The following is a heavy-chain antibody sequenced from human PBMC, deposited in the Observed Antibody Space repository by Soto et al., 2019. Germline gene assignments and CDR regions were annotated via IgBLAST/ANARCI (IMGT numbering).Heavy chain of an antibody. D-gene: IGHD6-25*01. J-gene: IGHJ4*02. Sequence: QVQLQESGPGLVESSGTLSLTCEVSSGSISSGNWWSWVRQPPGKGLEWIGEIYYTGATNYNPSLKSRVTMTIDKSKDQFSLNLRSATAADTAVYYCARVFSSGSGWMYYFDFWGKGILVSVSS. CDR1: SGSISSGNW. CDR2: IYYTGAT. V-gene: IGHV4-4*02. CDR3: ARVFSSGSGWMYYFDF.